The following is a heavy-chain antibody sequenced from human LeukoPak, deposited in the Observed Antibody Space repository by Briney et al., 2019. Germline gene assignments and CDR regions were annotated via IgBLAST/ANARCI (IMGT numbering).Heavy chain of an antibody. J-gene: IGHJ4*02. CDR2: ISNSDDST. D-gene: IGHD1-26*01. Sequence: GGSLRLSCAASGFPFSSYAMSWVRQAPGKGLEWVSTISNSDDSTYYADSVKGRFTISRDNAKNSLYLQMNSLRAEDTAVYYCARDYSGWGQGTLVTVSS. CDR3: ARDYSG. V-gene: IGHV3-23*01. CDR1: GFPFSSYA.